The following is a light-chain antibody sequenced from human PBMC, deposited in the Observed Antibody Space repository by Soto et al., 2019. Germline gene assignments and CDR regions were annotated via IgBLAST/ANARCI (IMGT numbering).Light chain of an antibody. Sequence: DIQLTQSPSFLSASVGDRVTITCRASQGISSYLAWYQQKSGKAPKLLIDAASTLQSGVPSRFSGSGAGTEFSLTISSLQPEDFATYYCQQLYSYPLTFGQGTRLEIK. V-gene: IGKV1-9*01. J-gene: IGKJ5*01. CDR3: QQLYSYPLT. CDR2: AAS. CDR1: QGISSY.